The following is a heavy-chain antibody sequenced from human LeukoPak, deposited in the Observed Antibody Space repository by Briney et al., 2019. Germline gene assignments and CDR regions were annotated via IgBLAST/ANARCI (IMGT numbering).Heavy chain of an antibody. V-gene: IGHV4-59*12. CDR3: ARDSGQHSGYDWSH. Sequence: SETLSLTCTVSGGSISSYYWSWIRQPPGKGLEWIGYIYYSGSTNYNPSLKSRVTISVDTSKNQFSLMLTSMTAADTTVYYCARDSGQHSGYDWSHWGQGAVVTVSS. CDR2: IYYSGST. J-gene: IGHJ4*02. D-gene: IGHD5-12*01. CDR1: GGSISSYY.